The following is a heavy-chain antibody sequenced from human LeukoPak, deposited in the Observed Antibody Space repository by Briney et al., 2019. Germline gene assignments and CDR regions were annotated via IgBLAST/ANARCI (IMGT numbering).Heavy chain of an antibody. CDR2: INHSGST. CDR3: ARGGHCSSTSCYAGGFDNWFDP. Sequence: SETLSLTCTVSGGSISSGSYYWSWIRQLAGKGLEWIGEINHSGSTNYNPSLKSRVTISVDTSKNQFSLKLSSVTAADTAVYYCARGGHCSSTSCYAGGFDNWFDPWGQGTLVTVSS. CDR1: GGSISSGSYY. D-gene: IGHD2-2*01. J-gene: IGHJ5*02. V-gene: IGHV4-61*10.